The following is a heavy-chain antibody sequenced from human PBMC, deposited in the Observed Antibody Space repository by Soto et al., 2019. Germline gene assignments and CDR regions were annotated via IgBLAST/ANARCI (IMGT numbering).Heavy chain of an antibody. J-gene: IGHJ2*01. Sequence: QVQLVESGGGVVQPGRSLRLSCAASGFTFSTYDMHWVRQAPGKGLEWVAVISFDGGNEDYADSVKGRFTISRDNTKNKLNLQMNSLIPEDTAVYYCVRDGQVWLWLGYFDLWGRGTLVTVSS. CDR2: ISFDGGNE. CDR3: VRDGQVWLWLGYFDL. D-gene: IGHD5-18*01. CDR1: GFTFSTYD. V-gene: IGHV3-30*03.